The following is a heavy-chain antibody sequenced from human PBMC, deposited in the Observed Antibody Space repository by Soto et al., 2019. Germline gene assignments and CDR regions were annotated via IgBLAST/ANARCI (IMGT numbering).Heavy chain of an antibody. CDR2: IRSKANNYAT. Sequence: EVQLVESGGGLVQPGGSLKLSCVASGYTFSDSAMHWVRQASGKGLEWVGRIRSKANNYATVYAASVKGRFTISRDDSQNTAYLQMNSLKTEDTAVYYCARLWSAREPNLDSWGQGTQVSVSS. V-gene: IGHV3-73*02. CDR3: ARLWSAREPNLDS. CDR1: GYTFSDSA. D-gene: IGHD1-26*01. J-gene: IGHJ4*02.